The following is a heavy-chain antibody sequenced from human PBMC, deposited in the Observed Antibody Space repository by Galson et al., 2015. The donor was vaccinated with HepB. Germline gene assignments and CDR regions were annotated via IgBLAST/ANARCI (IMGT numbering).Heavy chain of an antibody. J-gene: IGHJ4*02. CDR1: GFTFSSYG. CDR2: ISYDGSNK. V-gene: IGHV3-30*18. CDR3: AKSGTEYSSSFPYFDY. D-gene: IGHD6-6*01. Sequence: SLRLSCAASGFTFSSYGMHWVRQAPGKGLEWVAVISYDGSNKYYADSVKGRFTISRDNSKNTLYLQMNSLRAEDTAVYYCAKSGTEYSSSFPYFDYWGQGTLVTVSS.